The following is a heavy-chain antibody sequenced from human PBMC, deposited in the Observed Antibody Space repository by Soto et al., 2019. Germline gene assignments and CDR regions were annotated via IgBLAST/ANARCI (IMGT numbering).Heavy chain of an antibody. V-gene: IGHV3-23*01. Sequence: EVRLLESGGGSVQPGGSLRLSCAASGFTFPNYAMSWVRQAPGKGLEWVSVVTGRASSTYYADSVEGRFTISRDNSRNTLFLQMNSLGAEDTAVYYCAKHLPSKKTQRLWADAFHIWGRGTNLTVSS. CDR3: AKHLPSKKTQRLWADAFHI. CDR2: VTGRASST. D-gene: IGHD3-16*01. CDR1: GFTFPNYA. J-gene: IGHJ3*02.